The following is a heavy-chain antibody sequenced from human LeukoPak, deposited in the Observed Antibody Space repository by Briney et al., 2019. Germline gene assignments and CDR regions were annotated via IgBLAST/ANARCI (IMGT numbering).Heavy chain of an antibody. J-gene: IGHJ5*02. CDR2: ISGSGSTI. V-gene: IGHV3-11*04. CDR1: GFTFSDYY. D-gene: IGHD7-27*01. CDR3: ARGRANWGSIRTFDP. Sequence: GGSLRLSCAASGFTFSDYYMSWIRQAPGKGLGWASYISGSGSTIYYADSVKGRSTTSRDNAKNSLYLQMNSLRAEDTAVYYCARGRANWGSIRTFDPWGQGTLVTVSS.